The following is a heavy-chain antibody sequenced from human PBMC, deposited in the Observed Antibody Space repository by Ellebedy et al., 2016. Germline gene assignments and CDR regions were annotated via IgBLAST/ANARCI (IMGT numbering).Heavy chain of an antibody. CDR2: IQSKTDGGAA. Sequence: GESLKISCAASGFTFSNAWMNWVRQAPGKGLEWVGRIQSKTDGGAADYAAPVKGRFTISRDDSKNTRYLQMNSLKTEDTAVYFCTTVYRYNYDSVWGQGTLVTVSS. J-gene: IGHJ4*02. V-gene: IGHV3-15*01. CDR3: TTVYRYNYDSV. CDR1: GFTFSNAW. D-gene: IGHD5-18*01.